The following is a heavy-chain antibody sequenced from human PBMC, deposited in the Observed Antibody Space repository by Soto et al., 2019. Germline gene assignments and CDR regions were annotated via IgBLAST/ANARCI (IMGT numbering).Heavy chain of an antibody. CDR2: IWYDGSNK. D-gene: IGHD3-10*01. V-gene: IGHV3-33*01. Sequence: QVQLVESGGGVVQPGRSLRLSCAASGFTFSSYGMHWVRQAPGKGLEWVAVIWYDGSNKYYADSVKGRFTISRDNSKNTLYLQMNSLRAEDTAVYYCARGDGSGSSEYFQHWGQGTLVTVSS. CDR1: GFTFSSYG. CDR3: ARGDGSGSSEYFQH. J-gene: IGHJ1*01.